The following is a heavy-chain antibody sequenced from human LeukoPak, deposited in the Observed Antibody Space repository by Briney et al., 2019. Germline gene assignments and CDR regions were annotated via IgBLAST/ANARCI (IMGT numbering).Heavy chain of an antibody. CDR3: GPREDSTTNAYDY. Sequence: GGSLRLSCATSGFSFSNYAMSWVRQAPGKGLEWVSAISGEGVTIYYADSVKGRFTISRDNSKNTLYLQMNSLTAEDTAVYYCGPREDSTTNAYDYWGQGTLVTVSS. D-gene: IGHD2/OR15-2a*01. J-gene: IGHJ4*02. V-gene: IGHV3-23*01. CDR1: GFSFSNYA. CDR2: ISGEGVTI.